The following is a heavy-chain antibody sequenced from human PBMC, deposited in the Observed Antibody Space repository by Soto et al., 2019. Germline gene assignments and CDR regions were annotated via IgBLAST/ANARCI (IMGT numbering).Heavy chain of an antibody. D-gene: IGHD3-22*01. CDR3: ATNGHRPYYYDSSGRNYLDY. V-gene: IGHV1-24*01. J-gene: IGHJ4*02. CDR2: FDPEDGET. Sequence: ASVKVSCKVSGYTLTELSMHWVRQAPGKGLELMGGFDPEDGETIYAQKFQGRVTMTEDTSTDTAYMELSSLRSEDTAVYYCATNGHRPYYYDSSGRNYLDYWGQGTLVTVYS. CDR1: GYTLTELS.